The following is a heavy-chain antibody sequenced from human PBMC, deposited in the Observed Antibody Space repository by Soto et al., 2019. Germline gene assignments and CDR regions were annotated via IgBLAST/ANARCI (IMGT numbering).Heavy chain of an antibody. Sequence: GGSLRLSCAASGFTVSNTWMSWVRQAPGKGLEWVGRIKSKTDGGTTDYAAPVKGRFTISRADSKNTLYLQMNSLKTEDTAVYYCTTDGGTVPQWLYFTYRGRGTLVTVSS. V-gene: IGHV3-15*01. CDR2: IKSKTDGGTT. CDR3: TTDGGTVPQWLYFTY. CDR1: GFTVSNTW. J-gene: IGHJ4*02. D-gene: IGHD6-19*01.